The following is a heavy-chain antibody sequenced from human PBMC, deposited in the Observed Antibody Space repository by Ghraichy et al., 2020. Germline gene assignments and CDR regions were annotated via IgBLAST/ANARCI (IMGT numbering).Heavy chain of an antibody. J-gene: IGHJ4*02. CDR3: TTTSLAAADNY. Sequence: GGSPRLSCAASGFIFSNAWMTWVRQAPGKGLEWVGRIKSKTDGGTTDYAAPVKGRFAISRDDSKNTLYLQLNSLKTEDTAVYYCTTTSLAAADNYWGQGTLVTVSS. CDR2: IKSKTDGGTT. V-gene: IGHV3-15*01. CDR1: GFIFSNAW. D-gene: IGHD6-13*01.